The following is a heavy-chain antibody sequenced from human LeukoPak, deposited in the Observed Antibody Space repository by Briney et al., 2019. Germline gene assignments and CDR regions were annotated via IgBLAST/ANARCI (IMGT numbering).Heavy chain of an antibody. D-gene: IGHD2-2*03. J-gene: IGHJ5*02. CDR2: INPNSGGT. CDR3: ARGVDIVVVPAAIHP. V-gene: IGHV1-2*06. Sequence: GASVKVSCKASGYTFTGYYMHWVRQAPGQGLEWMGRINPNSGGTNYAQKFQGRVTMTRDTSISTAYMELSRLRSEDTAVYYCARGVDIVVVPAAIHPWGQGTLVTVSS. CDR1: GYTFTGYY.